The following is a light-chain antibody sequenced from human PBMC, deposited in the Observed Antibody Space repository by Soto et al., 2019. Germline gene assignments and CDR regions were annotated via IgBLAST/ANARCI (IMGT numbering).Light chain of an antibody. J-gene: IGKJ2*01. CDR2: DAF. Sequence: IVLTQSPGTLFLSPGERATLSCRASQSVSSSYLAWYQQKPGQAPRLLIYDAFNRATGIPARFSGSGSGTDFTLTISSLQSEDFAVYYCQQYNNRPYTFGQGTKVDIK. CDR1: QSVSSSY. V-gene: IGKV3D-15*01. CDR3: QQYNNRPYT.